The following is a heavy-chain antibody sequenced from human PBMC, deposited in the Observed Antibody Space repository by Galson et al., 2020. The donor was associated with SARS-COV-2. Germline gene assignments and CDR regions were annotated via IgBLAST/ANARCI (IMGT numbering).Heavy chain of an antibody. CDR1: GGPISGSDCS. CDR2: IYHTGSA. J-gene: IGHJ4*02. CDR3: ARTFSYGDYWGTFDF. Sequence: ASETLSLTCAVSGGPISGSDCSWSWIRQSPGKGLEWIGYIYHTGSAYYSPSLKSRVTISVDVSKNQFSLKLVSVTAADAAVYYCARTFSYGDYWGTFDFWGQGTPVTVSS. D-gene: IGHD4-17*01. V-gene: IGHV4-30-2*06.